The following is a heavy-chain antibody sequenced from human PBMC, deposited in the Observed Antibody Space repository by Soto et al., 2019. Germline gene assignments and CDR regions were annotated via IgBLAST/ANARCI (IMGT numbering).Heavy chain of an antibody. D-gene: IGHD3-3*01. CDR3: ARELAYYDFWSGHYGMDV. J-gene: IGHJ6*02. CDR2: ISSDGSST. CDR1: GFTFSSYW. Sequence: RLSCAASGFTFSSYWMHWVRQAPGKGLVWVSRISSDGSSTSYADSVKGRFTISRDNAKNTLYLQMNSLRAEDTAVYYCARELAYYDFWSGHYGMDVWGQGTTVTVSS. V-gene: IGHV3-74*01.